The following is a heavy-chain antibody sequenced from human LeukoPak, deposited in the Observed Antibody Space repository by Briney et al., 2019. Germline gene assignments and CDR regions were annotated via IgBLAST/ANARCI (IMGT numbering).Heavy chain of an antibody. J-gene: IGHJ6*02. V-gene: IGHV4-39*07. Sequence: PSETLSLTCAVAGGSMNGYYWSWIRQPPGKGLEWIGSIYYSGSTYYNPSLKSRVTISVDTSKNQFSLKLSSVTAADTAVYYCARDEVYYDILTGYQRDYYYYYGMDVWGQGTTVTVSS. D-gene: IGHD3-9*01. CDR1: GGSMNGYY. CDR3: ARDEVYYDILTGYQRDYYYYYGMDV. CDR2: IYYSGST.